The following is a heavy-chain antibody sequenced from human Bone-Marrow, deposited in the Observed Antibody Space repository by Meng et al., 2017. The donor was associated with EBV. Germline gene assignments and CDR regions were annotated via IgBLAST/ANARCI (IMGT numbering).Heavy chain of an antibody. D-gene: IGHD5-12*01. CDR1: GYTFTGYY. CDR3: AMGLATDFDY. Sequence: QVALVHSGAEVKKPGASLKVSCKASGYTFTGYYINWVRQAPGKGLEWVGWINPNSGGTNYAEKFQGRVTMTRDTSITTAFMELSSLKSDDTAVYYCAMGLATDFDYWGQGTLVTVSS. CDR2: INPNSGGT. J-gene: IGHJ4*02. V-gene: IGHV1-2*02.